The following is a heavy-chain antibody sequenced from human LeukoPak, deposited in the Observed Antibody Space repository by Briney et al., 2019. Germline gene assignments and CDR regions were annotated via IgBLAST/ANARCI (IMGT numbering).Heavy chain of an antibody. V-gene: IGHV1-46*01. CDR3: ARWNRRVTTDEIPLYYFDY. Sequence: ASVKVSCKASGYTFTNYYMHWVRQAPGQGLEWMGIISPSGGSTSYAQKFQGRVTMTRDTSTGTVYMELSSLRSEDTAVYYCARWNRRVTTDEIPLYYFDYWGQGTLVTVSS. J-gene: IGHJ4*02. CDR2: ISPSGGST. D-gene: IGHD4-17*01. CDR1: GYTFTNYY.